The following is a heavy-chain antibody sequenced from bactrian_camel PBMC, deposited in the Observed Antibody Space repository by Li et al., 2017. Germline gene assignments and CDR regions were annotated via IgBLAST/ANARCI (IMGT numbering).Heavy chain of an antibody. D-gene: IGHD1*01. CDR2: IWNDRT. J-gene: IGHJ6*01. CDR3: AASEGGHCWSTEIGPFGF. V-gene: IGHV3S53*01. CDR1: RNTVRYTMNT. Sequence: QLVESGGGSVQAGGSLKLSCTGARNTVRYTMNTMAWFRQAPGKEREGVAAIWNDRTYYADSVKGRFTISRDNAKSTVYLQMNSLKPEDTGMYYCAASEGGHCWSTEIGPFGFWGQGTQVTVS.